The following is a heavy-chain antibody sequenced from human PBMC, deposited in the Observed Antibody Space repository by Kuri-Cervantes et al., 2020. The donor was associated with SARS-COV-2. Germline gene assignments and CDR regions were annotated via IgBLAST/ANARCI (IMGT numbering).Heavy chain of an antibody. CDR1: GFTFSDYY. CDR2: ISSSSTI. Sequence: GESLKISCAASGFTFSDYYMNWVRQAPGEGLEWASSISSSSTIYYADSVKGRFTISRDNAKNSLYLQMNSLRAEDTAVYYCARDRLALATTRSYYYYMDVWGKGTTVTVSS. J-gene: IGHJ6*03. D-gene: IGHD5-12*01. V-gene: IGHV3-69-1*01. CDR3: ARDRLALATTRSYYYYMDV.